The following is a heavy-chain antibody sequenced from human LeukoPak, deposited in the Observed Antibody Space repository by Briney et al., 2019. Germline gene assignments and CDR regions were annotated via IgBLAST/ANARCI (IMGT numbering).Heavy chain of an antibody. J-gene: IGHJ4*02. CDR1: GGTFSSYA. Sequence: SVNVSCKASGGTFSSYAISWVRQAPGQGLEWMGGIIPIFGTANYAQKFQGRVTITADESTSTAYMELSSLRSEDTAVYYCARGLPGYSSGWPFDYWGEGTLVTVSS. V-gene: IGHV1-69*01. CDR2: IIPIFGTA. D-gene: IGHD6-19*01. CDR3: ARGLPGYSSGWPFDY.